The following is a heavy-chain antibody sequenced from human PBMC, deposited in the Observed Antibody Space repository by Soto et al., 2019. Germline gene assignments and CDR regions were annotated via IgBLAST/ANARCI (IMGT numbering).Heavy chain of an antibody. J-gene: IGHJ6*03. CDR3: ARGTYDFWSGLTTYYYYMDV. CDR1: GGTFSSYT. CDR2: IITILGIA. Sequence: QVQLVQSGAEVKKPGSSVKVSCKASGGTFSSYTISWVRQAPGQGLEWMGRIITILGIANYAQKFQGRVTITADKSTSTAYMELSSLRSEDTAVYYCARGTYDFWSGLTTYYYYMDVWGKGTTVTVSS. D-gene: IGHD3-3*01. V-gene: IGHV1-69*02.